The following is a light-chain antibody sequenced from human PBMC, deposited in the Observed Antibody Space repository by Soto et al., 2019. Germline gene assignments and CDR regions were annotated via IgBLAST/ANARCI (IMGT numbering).Light chain of an antibody. CDR2: GAS. CDR1: QSVPTDY. CDR3: QQYGSSPYT. J-gene: IGKJ2*01. V-gene: IGKV3-20*01. Sequence: DIVLTQSPGTLSLSPGDRATLSCRASQSVPTDYLAWYQQKPGQAPRLLLYGASNRATGIPDRFSGSGSGTDFTLIISRLEPEDFAVYACQQYGSSPYTFGQGTKLEIK.